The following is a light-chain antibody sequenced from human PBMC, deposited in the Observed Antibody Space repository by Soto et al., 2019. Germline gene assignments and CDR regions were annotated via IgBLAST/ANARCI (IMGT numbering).Light chain of an antibody. Sequence: EIVLTQSPGTLSLSPGERATLSCRASQSVSSNYLAWYQQKPGQAPRLLIYGASSRATGIPDKFSGSGSETDFTLTISRLEPEDFAVYYCQQYGSSPRTFGQGTKVEIE. CDR1: QSVSSNY. CDR3: QQYGSSPRT. CDR2: GAS. V-gene: IGKV3-20*01. J-gene: IGKJ1*01.